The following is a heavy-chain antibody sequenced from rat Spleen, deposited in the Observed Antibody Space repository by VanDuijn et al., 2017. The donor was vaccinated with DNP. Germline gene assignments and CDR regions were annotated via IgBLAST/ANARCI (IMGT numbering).Heavy chain of an antibody. CDR1: GFSLTSYT. D-gene: IGHD1-11*01. CDR3: AKAGGYSPWYFDY. Sequence: VQLKESGPGLVQPSQTLSLTCTVSGFSLTSYTVSWVRQAPKKGLEWVATIHYDGSSSYYRDSVNGRFSISRDNAKSTLYLQMDSLRSEETATYYCAKAGGYSPWYFDYWGQGVMVTVSS. J-gene: IGHJ2*01. V-gene: IGHV5-7*01. CDR2: IHYDGSSS.